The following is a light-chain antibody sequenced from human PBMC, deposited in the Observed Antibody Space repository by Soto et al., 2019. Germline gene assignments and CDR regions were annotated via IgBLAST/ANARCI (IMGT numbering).Light chain of an antibody. V-gene: IGLV2-14*01. CDR2: EVS. CDR1: SSDVGGYNY. CDR3: SSYTSSSTYV. Sequence: QSALTQPASVSGSPGPSITISCTGTSSDVGGYNYVSWYQQHPGKAPKLMIYEVSNRPSGVSNRVSGSKSGNTASLTISGLQAEDEADYYCSSYTSSSTYVFGTGTKLTVL. J-gene: IGLJ1*01.